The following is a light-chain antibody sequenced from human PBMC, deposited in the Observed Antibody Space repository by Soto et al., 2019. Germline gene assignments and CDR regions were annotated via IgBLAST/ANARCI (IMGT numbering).Light chain of an antibody. J-gene: IGKJ4*01. CDR3: QQYTNWPPLT. CDR1: QSVHRD. V-gene: IGKV3-15*01. CDR2: DAS. Sequence: EIVMTQSPATLSVSPGEGATLSCRASQSVHRDLAWYQQKPGQAPRLLIYDASTRATGIPARFSGSGSGTEFTLTLSSLQSEDFAVYYCQQYTNWPPLTFGGGTKVEI.